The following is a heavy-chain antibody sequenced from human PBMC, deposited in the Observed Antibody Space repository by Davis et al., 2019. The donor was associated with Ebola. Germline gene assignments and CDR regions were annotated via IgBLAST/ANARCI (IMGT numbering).Heavy chain of an antibody. CDR2: ISYDGSNK. CDR3: ARVAAVVVVAATRAGPIDY. J-gene: IGHJ4*02. CDR1: GFTFSSYA. V-gene: IGHV3-30*04. Sequence: GESLKISCAASGFTFSSYAMHWVRQAPGKGLEWVAVISYDGSNKYYADSVKGRFTISRDNAKNSLYLQMNSLRAEDTAVYYCARVAAVVVVAATRAGPIDYWGQGTLVTVSS. D-gene: IGHD2-15*01.